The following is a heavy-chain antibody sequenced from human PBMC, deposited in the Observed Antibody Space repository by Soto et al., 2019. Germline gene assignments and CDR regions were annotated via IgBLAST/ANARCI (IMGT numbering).Heavy chain of an antibody. CDR3: ARDTASKNFNSWSDYPHFDP. D-gene: IGHD3-3*01. CDR1: GGSISAGDYY. CDR2: IYYTGGT. V-gene: IGHV4-30-4*01. Sequence: PSETLSLTCTVSGGSISAGDYYWSWIRQTPGKGLEWIGYIYYTGGTLENPSLKSRLTMSIDTSKNQFSLKLSSVTAADTAVYYCARDTASKNFNSWSDYPHFDPWGQGTQVTVSS. J-gene: IGHJ5*02.